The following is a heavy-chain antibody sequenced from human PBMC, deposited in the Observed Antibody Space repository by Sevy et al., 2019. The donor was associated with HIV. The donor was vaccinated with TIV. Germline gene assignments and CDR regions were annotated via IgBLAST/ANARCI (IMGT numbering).Heavy chain of an antibody. CDR2: INSGGGST. Sequence: GGSLRLSCAASGFTFTEFVMSWVRQAPGKGLEWVSTINSGGGSTYYADSVKGRFTISRDNSQNTLDLQMNSLRAEDMAVYYCANDVVERYHDSSGYSDHWGQGTLVTVSS. J-gene: IGHJ4*02. V-gene: IGHV3-23*01. CDR3: ANDVVERYHDSSGYSDH. CDR1: GFTFTEFV. D-gene: IGHD3-22*01.